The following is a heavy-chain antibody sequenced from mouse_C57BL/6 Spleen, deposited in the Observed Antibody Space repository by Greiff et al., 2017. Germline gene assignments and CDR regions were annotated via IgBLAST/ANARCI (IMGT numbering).Heavy chain of an antibody. Sequence: VQLQQPGAELVKPGASVKLSCKASGYTFTSYWMQWVKQRPGQGLEWIGEIDPSDSYTNYNQKFKGKATLTVDTSSSTAYMQLSSLTSEDSAVYYCARKGNVYYYAMDYWGQGTSVTVSS. J-gene: IGHJ4*01. CDR3: ARKGNVYYYAMDY. CDR2: IDPSDSYT. V-gene: IGHV1-50*01. D-gene: IGHD2-1*01. CDR1: GYTFTSYW.